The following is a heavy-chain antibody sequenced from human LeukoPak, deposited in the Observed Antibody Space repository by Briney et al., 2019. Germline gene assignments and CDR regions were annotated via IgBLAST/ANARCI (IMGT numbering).Heavy chain of an antibody. CDR3: ARDGSPYYYDSSGYYPSL. V-gene: IGHV1-2*02. Sequence: ASVKVSCKASGYTFTGYYMHWVRQAPGQGLEWVGWINPNSGGTNYAQKFQGRVTMTRDTSISTAYMGLSRLRSDDTAVYYCARDGSPYYYDSSGYYPSLWGQGTLVTVSS. CDR2: INPNSGGT. CDR1: GYTFTGYY. D-gene: IGHD3-22*01. J-gene: IGHJ4*02.